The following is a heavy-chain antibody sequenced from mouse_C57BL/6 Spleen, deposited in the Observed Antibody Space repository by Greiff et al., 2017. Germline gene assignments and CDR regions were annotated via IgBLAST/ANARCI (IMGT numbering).Heavy chain of an antibody. D-gene: IGHD1-1*01. J-gene: IGHJ2*01. Sequence: EVKLMESGGGLVQPGGSLSLSCAASGFTFTDYYMSWVRQPPGKALEWLGFIRNKANGYTTEYSASVKGRFTISRDNSQSILYLQMNALRAEDSATYYCARCGQTVVATGYFDYWGQGTTLTVSS. CDR2: IRNKANGYTT. CDR3: ARCGQTVVATGYFDY. CDR1: GFTFTDYY. V-gene: IGHV7-3*01.